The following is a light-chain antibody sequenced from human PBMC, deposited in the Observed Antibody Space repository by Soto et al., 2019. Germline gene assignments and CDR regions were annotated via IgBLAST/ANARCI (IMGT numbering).Light chain of an antibody. V-gene: IGKV3-20*01. Sequence: ENVLTQSPGTLSLSPGERATLSCRASQSVCSSYLAWYQQKPGQAPRLLIYGASSRATGIPDRFSGSGSGTDFTLTISRLEPEDFAVYYCQQYGSSPYTFGQGTKLEIK. J-gene: IGKJ2*01. CDR3: QQYGSSPYT. CDR2: GAS. CDR1: QSVCSSY.